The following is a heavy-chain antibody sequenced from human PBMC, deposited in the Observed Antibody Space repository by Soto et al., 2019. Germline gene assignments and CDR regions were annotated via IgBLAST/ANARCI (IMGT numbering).Heavy chain of an antibody. Sequence: EVQLLDSGGGLVQPGGSLRLSFAASGFTFSNYDMTWVHQAPGKGLEWVSRIGGSGDRPYYAESVQGRLTISRDNSRNTLYLQMNTLTAEHTAMYYCAKVPLRPSYFDYWGQGALVTV. CDR2: IGGSGDRP. CDR1: GFTFSNYD. J-gene: IGHJ4*02. V-gene: IGHV3-23*01. CDR3: AKVPLRPSYFDY. D-gene: IGHD4-17*01.